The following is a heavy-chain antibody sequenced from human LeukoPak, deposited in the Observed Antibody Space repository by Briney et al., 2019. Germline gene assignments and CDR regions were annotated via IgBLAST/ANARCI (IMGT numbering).Heavy chain of an antibody. CDR2: IKQDGSEK. V-gene: IGHV3-7*01. Sequence: GGSLRLSCAASGFTFSTYWMSWVRQAPGKGLEWVANIKQDGSEKYYVDSAKGRFTISRDNAKNSLYLQMNSLRAEDTAVYCCARDRDCSGGSCYLHAFDIWGQGTMVTVSS. CDR1: GFTFSTYW. CDR3: ARDRDCSGGSCYLHAFDI. D-gene: IGHD2-15*01. J-gene: IGHJ3*02.